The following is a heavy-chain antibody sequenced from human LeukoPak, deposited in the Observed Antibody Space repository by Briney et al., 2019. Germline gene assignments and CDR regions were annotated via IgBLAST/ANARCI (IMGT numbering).Heavy chain of an antibody. J-gene: IGHJ4*02. Sequence: QPGGSLRLPCAASGFTFSSYAMSWVRQAPGKGLEWVSDISGSGGSTYYADSVKGRFTISRDNSKDTLYLQMNSLRAEDTAVYYCARDRPFFEYWGQGALVTVSS. V-gene: IGHV3-23*01. CDR1: GFTFSSYA. CDR2: ISGSGGST. CDR3: ARDRPFFEY.